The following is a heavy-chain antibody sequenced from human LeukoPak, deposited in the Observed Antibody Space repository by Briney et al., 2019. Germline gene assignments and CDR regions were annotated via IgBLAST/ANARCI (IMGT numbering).Heavy chain of an antibody. CDR2: IYYSGGDM. Sequence: PSETLSLTCAVYGGSFSGYYWSWIRQPPGKGLEWIGYIYYSGGDMNYNPSLKSRLTISVDTSKNQISLMLTSMTAADTAVYYCARQPAATAAFDIWAQGTMATVSS. CDR1: GGSFSGYY. CDR3: ARQPAATAAFDI. D-gene: IGHD5-18*01. V-gene: IGHV4-59*08. J-gene: IGHJ3*02.